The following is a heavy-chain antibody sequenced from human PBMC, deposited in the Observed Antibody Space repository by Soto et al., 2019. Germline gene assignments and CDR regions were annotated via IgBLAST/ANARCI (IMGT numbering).Heavy chain of an antibody. CDR1: GFSLSTSGVG. V-gene: IGHV2-5*01. Sequence: QITLKQSGPTLVKPTQPLTLTCTFSGFSLSTSGVGVGWIRQPPGKALEWLALIYWNDDKRYSPSLKSRLTITKDTSKNRVVLTMTNMDPVDTATYYCAHTWEAPEFDYWGQGTLVTVSS. CDR3: AHTWEAPEFDY. CDR2: IYWNDDK. J-gene: IGHJ4*02. D-gene: IGHD1-26*01.